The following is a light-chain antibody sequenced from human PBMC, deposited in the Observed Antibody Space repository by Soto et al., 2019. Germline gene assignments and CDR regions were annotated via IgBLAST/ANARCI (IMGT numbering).Light chain of an antibody. Sequence: DIQLTQSPPSQSASVGDRVTITCQASQDINNYLNWYQQKPGKAPKLLIYDASTLETGVPSRFSGSGSGTDFTFTISSLQPEDFVTYYCQQYDNLPLTFGGGTKVEIK. V-gene: IGKV1-33*01. CDR2: DAS. CDR3: QQYDNLPLT. J-gene: IGKJ4*01. CDR1: QDINNY.